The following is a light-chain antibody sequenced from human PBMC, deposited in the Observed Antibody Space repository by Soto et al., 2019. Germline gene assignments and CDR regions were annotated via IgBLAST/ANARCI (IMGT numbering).Light chain of an antibody. V-gene: IGLV2-18*01. Sequence: QSVLAQPPSVSASPGQSVTIPCTATSSDVGAYNRVSWYQQYPGTPPKLMISEVNNRPSGVPDRFSGSKSGNTASLTISGLQAEDEADYYCSLYTSSSTAAFGGGTKVTVL. CDR3: SLYTSSSTAA. J-gene: IGLJ2*01. CDR2: EVN. CDR1: SSDVGAYNR.